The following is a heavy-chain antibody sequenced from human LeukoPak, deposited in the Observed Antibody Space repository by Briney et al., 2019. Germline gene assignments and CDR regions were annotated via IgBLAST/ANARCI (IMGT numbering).Heavy chain of an antibody. CDR3: ARSRCSSTSCYRGMDV. CDR2: ISRSGSTI. Sequence: GGSLRLSCAASGLTFSSYEMTWVRQAPGKGLEAFSYISRSGSTIYYADSVKCRFTISRDNAKNSLYLQMNSLRAEDTAVYYCARSRCSSTSCYRGMDVWGKGTKVTVSS. J-gene: IGHJ6*04. CDR1: GLTFSSYE. V-gene: IGHV3-48*03. D-gene: IGHD2-2*01.